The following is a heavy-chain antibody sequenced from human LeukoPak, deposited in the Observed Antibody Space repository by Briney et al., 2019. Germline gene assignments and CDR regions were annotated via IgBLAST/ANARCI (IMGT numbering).Heavy chain of an antibody. CDR1: GFTFSSYS. J-gene: IGHJ4*02. D-gene: IGHD1-26*01. CDR3: ARGLGATYADY. CDR2: ISSSSSYI. Sequence: GSLRLSCAASGFTFSSYSMNWVRQAPGKGLEWVSSISSSSSYIYYADSVKGRFTISRDNAKNSLYLQMNSLRAEDTAVYYCARGLGATYADYWGQGTLVTVSS. V-gene: IGHV3-21*01.